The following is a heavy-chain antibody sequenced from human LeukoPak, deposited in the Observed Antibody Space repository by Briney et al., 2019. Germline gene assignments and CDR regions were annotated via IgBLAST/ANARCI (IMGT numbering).Heavy chain of an antibody. J-gene: IGHJ6*03. Sequence: SETLSLTCAVYGGSFRGYYWSWIRQPPGKGLEWIGEINHSGSTNYNPSLKSRVTIPVDTSKNQFSLNLNSVTAADTAVYYCARLYYDSWSGYYNDFYYMDVWGKGTTVTVSS. CDR1: GGSFRGYY. V-gene: IGHV4-34*01. D-gene: IGHD3-3*01. CDR3: ARLYYDSWSGYYNDFYYMDV. CDR2: INHSGST.